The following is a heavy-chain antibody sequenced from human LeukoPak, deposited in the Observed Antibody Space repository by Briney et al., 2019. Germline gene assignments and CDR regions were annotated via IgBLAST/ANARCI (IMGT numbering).Heavy chain of an antibody. D-gene: IGHD3-10*01. V-gene: IGHV3-30*18. CDR3: AKAWGYGSGSYPLDY. CDR1: GFTFSSYG. CDR2: ISYDGSNK. J-gene: IGHJ4*02. Sequence: PGRSLRLSCAASGFTFSSYGMHWVRQAPGKGLEWVAVISYDGSNKYYADSVKGRFTISRDNSKNTLYLQMNSLRAEDTAAYYCAKAWGYGSGSYPLDYWGQGTLVTVSS.